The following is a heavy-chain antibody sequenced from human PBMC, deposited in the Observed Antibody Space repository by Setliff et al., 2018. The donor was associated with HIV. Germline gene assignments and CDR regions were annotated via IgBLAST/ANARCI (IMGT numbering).Heavy chain of an antibody. CDR1: GFTLSRCW. CDR3: ARGSGYHTN. D-gene: IGHD2-2*01. V-gene: IGHV3-7*01. Sequence: LRLSCVASGFTLSRCWMSWVRQAPGKGLEWVGNIKQDGSEKNYVDSVMGRFTISRDNAKNTLYLQMNSLRAEDTAVYYCARGSGYHTNWGQGMLVTVSS. CDR2: IKQDGSEK. J-gene: IGHJ4*02.